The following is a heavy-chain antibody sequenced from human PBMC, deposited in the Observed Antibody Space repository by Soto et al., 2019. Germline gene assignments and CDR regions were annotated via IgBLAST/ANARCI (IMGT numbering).Heavy chain of an antibody. CDR1: GSSFINYW. D-gene: IGHD6-6*01. CDR3: ARLGYSSSSFDY. Sequence: PGVSSEASGSSFINYWMKWVRQGPGKGLEWVANIKQDGTEKHSVDSLKGRFTISRDNAKNLVYLHRNSLRAEDTAVYYCARLGYSSSSFDYWGQGALVTVP. CDR2: IKQDGTEK. V-gene: IGHV3-7*01. J-gene: IGHJ4*02.